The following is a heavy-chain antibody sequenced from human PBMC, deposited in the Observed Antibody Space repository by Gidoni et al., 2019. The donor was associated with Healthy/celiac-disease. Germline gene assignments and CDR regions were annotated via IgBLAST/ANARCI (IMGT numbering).Heavy chain of an antibody. CDR1: GWSFSGYY. CDR3: ARLVRGVINRRFDY. D-gene: IGHD3-10*01. CDR2: INHSGST. Sequence: TLSLTCAVYGWSFSGYYWSWIRQPPGKGLERIGEINHSGSTNYNPSLKSRVTISVDTSKNQFSLKLSSVTAADTAVYYCARLVRGVINRRFDYWGQGTLVTVSS. V-gene: IGHV4-34*01. J-gene: IGHJ4*02.